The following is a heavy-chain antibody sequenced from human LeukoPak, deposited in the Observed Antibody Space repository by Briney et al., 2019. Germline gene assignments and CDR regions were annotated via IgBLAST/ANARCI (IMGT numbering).Heavy chain of an antibody. CDR2: IKIDGSEK. Sequence: PGGSLRLSCAASGFTFSTHWMSWVRQAPGKGLEWVANIKIDGSEKNYVDSVKGRFTISRDNAKNSLYLQMNSLRAEDTAVYYCARGPGIAAAGAHFDYWGQGTLVTVSS. CDR1: GFTFSTHW. J-gene: IGHJ4*02. D-gene: IGHD6-13*01. V-gene: IGHV3-7*01. CDR3: ARGPGIAAAGAHFDY.